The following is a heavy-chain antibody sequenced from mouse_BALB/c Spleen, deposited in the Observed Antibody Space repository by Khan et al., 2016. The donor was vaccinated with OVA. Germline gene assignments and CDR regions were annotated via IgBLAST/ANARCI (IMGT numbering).Heavy chain of an antibody. D-gene: IGHD1-2*01. CDR2: ISPGSGDT. CDR1: GYTFTDYY. J-gene: IGHJ3*01. Sequence: VQLQESGAELARPGASVKLSCKASGYTFTDYYINWVKQRTGQGLEWIGEISPGSGDTYYNERFKGKATLTADKSSSTAYMQLSSLTSEASAVYFCVRRNYFGYTFAYWGQGTLVTVSA. CDR3: VRRNYFGYTFAY. V-gene: IGHV1-77*01.